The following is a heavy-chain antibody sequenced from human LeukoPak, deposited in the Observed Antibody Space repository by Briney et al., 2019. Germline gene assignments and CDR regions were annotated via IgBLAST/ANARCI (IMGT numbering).Heavy chain of an antibody. CDR3: ARVDRGYDYDY. J-gene: IGHJ4*02. CDR1: GFTVSSNY. V-gene: IGHV3-53*01. D-gene: IGHD5-12*01. Sequence: GSLRLSCAVSGFTVSSNYMSWVRQAPGKGLEWVSIINSGGGTYYTDSVKGRFTISRDNSKNTLFLQMNSLRAGDTAVYYCARVDRGYDYDYWGQGTLVTVSS. CDR2: INSGGGT.